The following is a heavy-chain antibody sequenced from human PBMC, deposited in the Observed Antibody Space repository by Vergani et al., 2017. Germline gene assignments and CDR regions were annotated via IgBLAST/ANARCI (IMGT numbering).Heavy chain of an antibody. J-gene: IGHJ6*02. Sequence: EVQLVESGGGLIKPGGSLRLSCAASGFTVSSNYMSWVRQAPGKGLEWVSVIYSGGSTYYADSVKGRFTISRDKSKNTLYLQMNSLRAEDTAVYYCARDSTSCYGRCDYYYGMDVWGQGTTVTVSS. CDR1: GFTVSSNY. CDR2: IYSGGST. V-gene: IGHV3-53*01. CDR3: ARDSTSCYGRCDYYYGMDV. D-gene: IGHD2-2*01.